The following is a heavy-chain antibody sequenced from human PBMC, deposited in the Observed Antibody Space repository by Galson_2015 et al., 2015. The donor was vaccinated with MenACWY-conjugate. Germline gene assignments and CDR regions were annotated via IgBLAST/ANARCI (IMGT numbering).Heavy chain of an antibody. V-gene: IGHV3-23*01. D-gene: IGHD5-18*01. CDR3: ARVPGYSYGYYDW. Sequence: SLRLSCAASGFTFSNYAMNWVRQAPGKGLEWVSTIGGSAGDANYADSVKGRFTITRDISKNTLFLHMNSLRAEDTAVYYCARVPGYSYGYYDWWGQGTLVTVSS. J-gene: IGHJ4*02. CDR1: GFTFSNYA. CDR2: IGGSAGDA.